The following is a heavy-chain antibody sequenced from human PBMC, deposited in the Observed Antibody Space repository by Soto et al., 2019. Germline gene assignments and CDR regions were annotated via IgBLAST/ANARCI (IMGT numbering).Heavy chain of an antibody. V-gene: IGHV3-23*01. D-gene: IGHD6-13*01. Sequence: GGSLRLSCAASGFTFSSYAMSWVRQAPGKGLEWVSAISGSGGSTYYADSVKGRFTISRDNSKNTLYLQMNSLRAEDTAVYYCANDGPKYIAAACPPSWAQATLVTVSS. J-gene: IGHJ1*01. CDR2: ISGSGGST. CDR3: ANDGPKYIAAACPPS. CDR1: GFTFSSYA.